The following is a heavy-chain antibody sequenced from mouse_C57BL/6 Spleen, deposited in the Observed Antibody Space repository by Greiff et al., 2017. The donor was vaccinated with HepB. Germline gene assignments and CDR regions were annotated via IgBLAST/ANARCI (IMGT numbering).Heavy chain of an antibody. CDR2: INPGSGGT. CDR1: GYAFTNYL. V-gene: IGHV1-54*01. J-gene: IGHJ1*03. CDR3: ARSELLDV. Sequence: VKVVESGAELVRPGTSVKVSCKASGYAFTNYLIEWIKQRPGQGLEWIGVINPGSGGTNYNEKFKGKATLTADKSSSTTYMQLSSLTSEDSAVYFCARSELLDVWGTGTTVTVSS.